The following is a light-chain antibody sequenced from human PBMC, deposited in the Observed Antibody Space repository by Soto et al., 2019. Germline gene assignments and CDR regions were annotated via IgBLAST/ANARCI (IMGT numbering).Light chain of an antibody. V-gene: IGLV6-57*04. CDR3: QSYDTTNVV. Sequence: NFMLTQPHSVSESPGKTVIISCTRSSGSIASNYVQWYQQRPGSGPTTVIYENNRRPSGVPDRFSGSIDTSSNSASLTISGLTTEDEAVYCCQSYDTTNVVFGGGTKLTVL. CDR1: SGSIASNY. J-gene: IGLJ2*01. CDR2: ENN.